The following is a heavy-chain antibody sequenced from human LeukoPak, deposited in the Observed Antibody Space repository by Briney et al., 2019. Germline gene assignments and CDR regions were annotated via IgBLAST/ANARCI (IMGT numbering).Heavy chain of an antibody. Sequence: GRSLRLSGAASGFTFDDYAMHWVRQAPGKGLEWVSGISWNSGGIGYADSVKGRFTISRDNAKNSLYLQMNSLRAEDMALYYCAKDSRPYYYDSSGYGRGCFDYWGQGTLVTVSS. CDR3: AKDSRPYYYDSSGYGRGCFDY. J-gene: IGHJ4*02. V-gene: IGHV3-9*03. CDR2: ISWNSGGI. D-gene: IGHD3-22*01. CDR1: GFTFDDYA.